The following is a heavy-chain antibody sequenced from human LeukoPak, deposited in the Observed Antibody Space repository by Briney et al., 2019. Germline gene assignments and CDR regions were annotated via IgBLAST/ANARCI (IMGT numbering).Heavy chain of an antibody. V-gene: IGHV3-23*01. CDR1: GFTFSSYA. D-gene: IGHD3/OR15-3a*01. CDR3: AKDGRDFWTINYYYYYMDV. J-gene: IGHJ6*03. Sequence: GGSLRLSCAASGFTFSSYAMSWVRQAPGKGLEWVSAISGSGGSTYYADSVKGRFTISRDNSKNTLYLQMNSLRAEDTAVYYCAKDGRDFWTINYYYYYMDVWGKGTTVTVS. CDR2: ISGSGGST.